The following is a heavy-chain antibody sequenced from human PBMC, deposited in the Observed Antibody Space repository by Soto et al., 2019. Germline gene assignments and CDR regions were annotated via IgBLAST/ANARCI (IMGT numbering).Heavy chain of an antibody. D-gene: IGHD3-3*01. CDR1: GYTFTSYG. J-gene: IGHJ6*02. CDR3: ARVSPSYDFWSGYYSAYYYGMDV. CDR2: ISAYNGNT. Sequence: ASVKVSCKASGYTFTSYGISWVRQAPGQGLEWMGWISAYNGNTNYAQKLQGRVTMTTDTSTSTAYMELRSLRSDDTAVYYCARVSPSYDFWSGYYSAYYYGMDVWGQGTTVTVSS. V-gene: IGHV1-18*01.